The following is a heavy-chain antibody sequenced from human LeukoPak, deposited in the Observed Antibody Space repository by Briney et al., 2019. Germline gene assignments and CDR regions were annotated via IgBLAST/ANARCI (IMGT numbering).Heavy chain of an antibody. Sequence: SETLSLTCTVSGGSISSYYWSWIRQPPGKGLEWIGNIYYSGSTDYDPSLKSRVTISVHTSKNQFSLKLSSVTAADTAVYYCARADGFGDGYNPFFDYWGQGTLVTVSS. CDR1: GGSISSYY. CDR3: ARADGFGDGYNPFFDY. D-gene: IGHD5-24*01. V-gene: IGHV4-59*04. CDR2: IYYSGST. J-gene: IGHJ4*02.